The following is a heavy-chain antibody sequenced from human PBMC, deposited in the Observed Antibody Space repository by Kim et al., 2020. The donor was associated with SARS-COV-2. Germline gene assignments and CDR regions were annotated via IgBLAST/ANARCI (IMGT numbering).Heavy chain of an antibody. CDR1: GFIFSDYC. CDR3: ARDGVATTPFFGNFDY. CDR2: IWRDGSEI. J-gene: IGHJ4*02. D-gene: IGHD2-15*01. V-gene: IGHV3-33*01. Sequence: GGSLRLSCAASGFIFSDYCMHWVRQAPGKGLEWVAVIWRDGSEIHYADSVKGRFTISRDNSKNTLSLQMNSLRAEDTAVYYCARDGVATTPFFGNFDYWGQGTLATVSS.